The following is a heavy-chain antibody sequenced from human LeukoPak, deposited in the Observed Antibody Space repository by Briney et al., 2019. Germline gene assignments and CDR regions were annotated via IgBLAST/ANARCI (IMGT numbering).Heavy chain of an antibody. Sequence: PSETLSLTCTVSGGSISSGSYYWSWIRQPAGKGLEWIGRIYTSGSTNYNPSLKSRVTISVDTSKNQFPLKLSSVTAADTAVYYCAGSSTSCCNFDYWGQGTLVTVSS. J-gene: IGHJ4*02. CDR1: GGSISSGSYY. CDR2: IYTSGST. V-gene: IGHV4-61*02. CDR3: AGSSTSCCNFDY. D-gene: IGHD2-2*01.